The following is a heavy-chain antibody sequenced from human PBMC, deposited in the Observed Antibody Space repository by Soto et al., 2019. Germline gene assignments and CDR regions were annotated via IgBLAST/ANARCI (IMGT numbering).Heavy chain of an antibody. CDR1: GFTFSSYG. D-gene: IGHD6-19*01. J-gene: IGHJ4*02. V-gene: IGHV3-30*03. Sequence: GGSLRLSCAASGFTFSSYGMHWVRQAPGKGLEWVAVISYDGSNKYYADSVKGRFTISRDNSKNTLYLQMNSLRAEDTAVYYCASDRLTQWLDAYWGQGTLVTVSS. CDR2: ISYDGSNK. CDR3: ASDRLTQWLDAY.